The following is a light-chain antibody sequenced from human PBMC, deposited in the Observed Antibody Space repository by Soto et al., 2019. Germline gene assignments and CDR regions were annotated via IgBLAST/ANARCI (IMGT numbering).Light chain of an antibody. Sequence: EIVLTQSPGTLSLSPGERATLSCRASQSVSSSYLAWYQQKPGQAPRLLIYGASSRATGIPDRFSGSGSGTEFTLTISRLEPEDFAVNYCQQYGSSPRITFGHGTRLEIK. CDR3: QQYGSSPRIT. J-gene: IGKJ5*01. V-gene: IGKV3-20*01. CDR2: GAS. CDR1: QSVSSSY.